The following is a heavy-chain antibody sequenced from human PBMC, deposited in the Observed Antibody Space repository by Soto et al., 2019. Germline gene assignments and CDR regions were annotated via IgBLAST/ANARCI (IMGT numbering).Heavy chain of an antibody. CDR1: GFTFSSYA. Sequence: EVQLLESGGGLVQPGGSLRLSCAASGFTFSSYAMSWFRQAPGKGLEWVSVISGSGDSTYYADSVKGRFTISRDNSKNTLYLQMNSLRAEDTAVYYCARRGRGSYYDSWGQGTLVTVSS. V-gene: IGHV3-23*01. D-gene: IGHD3-16*01. CDR3: ARRGRGSYYDS. CDR2: ISGSGDST. J-gene: IGHJ4*02.